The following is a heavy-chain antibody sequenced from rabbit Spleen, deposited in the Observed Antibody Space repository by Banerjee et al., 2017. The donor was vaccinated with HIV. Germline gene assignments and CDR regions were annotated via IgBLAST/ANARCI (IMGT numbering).Heavy chain of an antibody. CDR1: GFSLFIYW. CDR2: IYAGDGST. D-gene: IGHD4-1*01. CDR3: AREVAAKFSL. J-gene: IGHJ4*01. Sequence: EESGGGLVKPGGTLTLTCKASGFSLFIYWMCWVRQAPGKGLELIGCIYAGDGSTDYANWVNGRFTISKTSSTVDLKMTSLTAADTATYFCAREVAAKFSLWGQGPLVT. V-gene: IGHV1S36*01.